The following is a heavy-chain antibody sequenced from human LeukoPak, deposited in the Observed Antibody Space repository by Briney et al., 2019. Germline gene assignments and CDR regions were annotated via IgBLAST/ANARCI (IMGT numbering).Heavy chain of an antibody. J-gene: IGHJ4*02. Sequence: PGGSLTLSCAASEFTFGDYDMSWVRQAPGKGLEWVSYISSGSRTIYYADSVKGRFTISRDNAKNSLYLQMSSLRDEDTAVYYCARDLGTSGYYFDYWGQGTLVTVSS. D-gene: IGHD3-22*01. CDR1: EFTFGDYD. CDR2: ISSGSRTI. V-gene: IGHV3-48*02. CDR3: ARDLGTSGYYFDY.